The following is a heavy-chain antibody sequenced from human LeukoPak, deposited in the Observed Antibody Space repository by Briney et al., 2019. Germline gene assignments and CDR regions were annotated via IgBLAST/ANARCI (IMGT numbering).Heavy chain of an antibody. V-gene: IGHV3-13*01. CDR2: IGTASDT. CDR3: ARVAKERVGGVYYFDY. Sequence: PGGSLRLSCAASGFTFSDYDMHWVRQATGKGLEWVSAIGTASDTYYTGSVKGRFTISRENAKNSLYLQMNRLRAGDTAVYYCARVAKERVGGVYYFDYWGQGTLVTVSS. J-gene: IGHJ4*02. CDR1: GFTFSDYD. D-gene: IGHD1-1*01.